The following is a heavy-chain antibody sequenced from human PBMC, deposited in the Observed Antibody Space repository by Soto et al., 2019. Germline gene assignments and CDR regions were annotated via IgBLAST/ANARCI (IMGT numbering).Heavy chain of an antibody. V-gene: IGHV4-39*01. CDR3: ASHGSGYRYGYDAFDI. CDR2: IYYSGST. Sequence: QLQLQESGPGLVKPSETLSLTCTVSGGFISSSSYYWGWIRQPPGKGLEWIGSIYYSGSTYYNPSLKSRVTISVDTSKNQFSLKLSSVTAADTAVYYCASHGSGYRYGYDAFDIWGQGTMVTVSS. D-gene: IGHD5-18*01. CDR1: GGFISSSSYY. J-gene: IGHJ3*02.